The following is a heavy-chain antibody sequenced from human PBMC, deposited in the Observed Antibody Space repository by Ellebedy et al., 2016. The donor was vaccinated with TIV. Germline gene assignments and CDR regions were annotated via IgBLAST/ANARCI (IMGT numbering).Heavy chain of an antibody. CDR3: ARAVGANEGYYYGMDV. J-gene: IGHJ6*02. CDR1: GFTFSSYW. CDR2: INSDGSST. Sequence: GGSLRLSCAASGFTFSSYWMHWVRQAPGKGLVWVSRINSDGSSTSYADSVKGRFTISRDNAKNTLYLQMNSLRAEDTAVYYCARAVGANEGYYYGMDVWGQGTTVTVSS. V-gene: IGHV3-74*01. D-gene: IGHD1-26*01.